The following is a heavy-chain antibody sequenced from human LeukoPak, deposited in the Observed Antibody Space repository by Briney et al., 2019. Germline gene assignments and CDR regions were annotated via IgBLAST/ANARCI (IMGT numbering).Heavy chain of an antibody. D-gene: IGHD2-15*01. CDR3: ARGYCSGGSCYAFEY. CDR1: GFTSSSYW. J-gene: IGHJ4*02. CDR2: IKQDGSEK. Sequence: PGGSLRLSCAASGFTSSSYWMSWVRQAPGKGLEWVANIKQDGSEKYYVDSVKGRFTISRDNAKNSLYLQMNSLRAEDTAVYYCARGYCSGGSCYAFEYWGQGTLVTVSS. V-gene: IGHV3-7*01.